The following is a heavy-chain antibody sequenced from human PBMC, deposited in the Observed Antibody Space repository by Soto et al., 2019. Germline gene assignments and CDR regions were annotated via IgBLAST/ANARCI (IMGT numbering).Heavy chain of an antibody. D-gene: IGHD4-17*01. CDR2: TYYRSKWYI. V-gene: IGHV6-1*01. Sequence: PSQTLSLTCDISGDSVSSNSAAWNWIRQTPSRGLEWLGRTYYRSKWYINYAVSVKSRITVNPDTSKNQFSLQLNSVTPEDTAVYYCARTLYGDYVFNYYYYMDVWGKGTTVTVSS. J-gene: IGHJ6*03. CDR1: GDSVSSNSAA. CDR3: ARTLYGDYVFNYYYYMDV.